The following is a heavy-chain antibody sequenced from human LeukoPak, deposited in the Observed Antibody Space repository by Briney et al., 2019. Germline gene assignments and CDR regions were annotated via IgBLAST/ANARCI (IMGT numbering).Heavy chain of an antibody. CDR3: ARDRYYDSSGYYGDAFDI. CDR1: DGSMKSYH. V-gene: IGHV4-4*07. D-gene: IGHD3-22*01. CDR2: IYTSGST. Sequence: SETLSLTCSVSDGSMKSYHWSWIRQPAGKGLEWIGRIYTSGSTNYNPSLKSRVTMSVDTSKNQFSLKLSSVTAADTAVYYCARDRYYDSSGYYGDAFDIWGQGTMVTVSS. J-gene: IGHJ3*02.